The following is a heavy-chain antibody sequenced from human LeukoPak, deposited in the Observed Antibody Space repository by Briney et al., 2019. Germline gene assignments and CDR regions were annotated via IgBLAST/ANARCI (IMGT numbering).Heavy chain of an antibody. J-gene: IGHJ4*02. Sequence: QTGGSLRLSCAASGFTFSSYAMSWVRQAPGKGLEWVSAISGSGGSTYYADSVKGRFTISRDNSKNTLFLQMNSLRAEDTAVYFCANGGPAALPYYFHYWGQGTLVTVSS. CDR1: GFTFSSYA. CDR3: ANGGPAALPYYFHY. V-gene: IGHV3-23*01. CDR2: ISGSGGST. D-gene: IGHD4-23*01.